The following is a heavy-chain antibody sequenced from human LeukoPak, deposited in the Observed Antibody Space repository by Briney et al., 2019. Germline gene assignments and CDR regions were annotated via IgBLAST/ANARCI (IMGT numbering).Heavy chain of an antibody. D-gene: IGHD2-2*02. CDR2: ISGSAGGT. CDR3: AKPTCTGTSCYNYLGF. V-gene: IGHV3-23*01. Sequence: GSLRLSCAASGFAFSRYTMSWVRQAPGKGLEWVSGISGSAGGTYYADTVGGRFTISRDNSKNTPYLQMNSLRAEDSAGYYRAKPTCTGTSCYNYLGFWGQGTLVTVSS. J-gene: IGHJ4*02. CDR1: GFAFSRYT.